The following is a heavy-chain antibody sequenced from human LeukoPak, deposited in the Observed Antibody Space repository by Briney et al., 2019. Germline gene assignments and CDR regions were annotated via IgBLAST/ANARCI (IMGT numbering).Heavy chain of an antibody. V-gene: IGHV4-59*01. CDR3: AGERGDYDSDNWFDS. D-gene: IGHD4-17*01. J-gene: IGHJ5*01. Sequence: PSETLSLTCTVTGASIGSYFWSWIRQPPGKGLEWIGYIYYGGGTNYNPSFESRITISVDTSKNRISLNLTSVTASDTAIYYCAGERGDYDSDNWFDSWGQGTLVTVSS. CDR2: IYYGGGT. CDR1: GASIGSYF.